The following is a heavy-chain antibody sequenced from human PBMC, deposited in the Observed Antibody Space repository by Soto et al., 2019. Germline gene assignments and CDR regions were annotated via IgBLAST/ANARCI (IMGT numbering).Heavy chain of an antibody. J-gene: IGHJ4*02. CDR1: GFPFREFG. D-gene: IGHD3-16*01. V-gene: IGHV3-33*05. Sequence: QMQLVESGGGVVQPGRSLRLSCVASGFPFREFGMHWVRQAPGKGLEWVALISYDGSDYADSVKGRFTISRDDSRDTLFLHMDNLRPDDTGVYYCARRWNYDFDFWGQGTLVAVSS. CDR2: ISYDGSD. CDR3: ARRWNYDFDF.